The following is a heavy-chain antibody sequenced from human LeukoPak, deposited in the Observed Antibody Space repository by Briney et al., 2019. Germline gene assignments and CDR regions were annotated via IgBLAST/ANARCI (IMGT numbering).Heavy chain of an antibody. V-gene: IGHV4-30-2*01. D-gene: IGHD3-22*01. CDR3: ARGSGYRVYFDY. CDR2: IYHSGST. CDR1: GGSISSGGYS. J-gene: IGHJ4*02. Sequence: PSETLSLTCAVSGGSISSGGYSWSWIRQPPGKGLEWLGYIYHSGSTYYNPSLKSRVTISVDRSKNQFSLKLSSVTAADTAVYYCARGSGYRVYFDYWGRGTLVTVSS.